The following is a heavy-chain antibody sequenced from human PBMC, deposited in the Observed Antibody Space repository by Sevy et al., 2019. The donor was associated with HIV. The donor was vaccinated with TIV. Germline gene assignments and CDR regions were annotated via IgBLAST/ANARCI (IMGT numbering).Heavy chain of an antibody. V-gene: IGHV4-39*01. CDR1: GGSISSSSYY. CDR2: IYYSGST. J-gene: IGHJ6*02. CDR3: ARHLAPEYYYYYGMDV. Sequence: SETLSLTCTVSGGSISSSSYYWGWIRQPPGKGLEWIGSIYYSGSTNYNPSLKSRVTISVDTSKNQFSLKLSSVTAADTAVYYCARHLAPEYYYYYGMDVWGQGTTVTVSS.